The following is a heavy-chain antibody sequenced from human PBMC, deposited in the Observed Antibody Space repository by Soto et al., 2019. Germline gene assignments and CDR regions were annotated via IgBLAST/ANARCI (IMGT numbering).Heavy chain of an antibody. CDR1: GGSISSYY. D-gene: IGHD3-22*01. Sequence: QVQLQESGPGLVKPSETLSLTCTVSGGSISSYYWSWIRQPPGKGLEWIGYIYYSGSTNYNPSLKSRVTISVDTSKNQFSLKLSSVTAADTAVYYCARDMIVAGFRYYGMDVWGQGTTVTVSS. CDR3: ARDMIVAGFRYYGMDV. CDR2: IYYSGST. V-gene: IGHV4-59*01. J-gene: IGHJ6*02.